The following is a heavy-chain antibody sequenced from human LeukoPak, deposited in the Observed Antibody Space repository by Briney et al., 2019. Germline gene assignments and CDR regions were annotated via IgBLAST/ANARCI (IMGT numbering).Heavy chain of an antibody. CDR1: GFTFDDYA. CDR3: AKDPMVRGVIKYNWFDP. D-gene: IGHD3-10*01. CDR2: ISWNSGSI. Sequence: GGSLRLSCAASGFTFDDYAMHWVRQAPGKGLEWVSGISWNSGSIGYADSVKGRFTISRDNAKNSLYLQMNSLRAEDTALYYCAKDPMVRGVIKYNWFDPWGQGTXVTVXS. V-gene: IGHV3-9*01. J-gene: IGHJ5*02.